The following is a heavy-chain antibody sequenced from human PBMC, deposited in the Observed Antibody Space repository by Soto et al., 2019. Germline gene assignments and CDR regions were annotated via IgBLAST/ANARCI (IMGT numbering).Heavy chain of an antibody. CDR3: TRSIAARPEGVWDY. D-gene: IGHD6-6*01. J-gene: IGHJ4*02. CDR1: GFTFGDYA. Sequence: GGSLRLSCTASGFTFGDYAMSWFRQAPGKGLEWVGFIRSKAYGGTTEYAASVKGRFTISRDDSKSIAYLQMNSLKTEDTAVYYCTRSIAARPEGVWDYWGQGTLVTVSS. CDR2: IRSKAYGGTT. V-gene: IGHV3-49*03.